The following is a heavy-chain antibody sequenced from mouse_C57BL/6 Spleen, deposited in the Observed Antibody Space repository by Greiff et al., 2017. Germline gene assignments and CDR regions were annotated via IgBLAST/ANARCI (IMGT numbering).Heavy chain of an antibody. CDR1: GYTFTSYG. V-gene: IGHV1-81*01. Sequence: QVQLQQSGAELARPGASVKLSCKASGYTFTSYGISWVKQRTGQGLEWIGEIYPRSGNTYYNEKFKGKATLTADKSSSTAYMELRSLTSEDSAVYFCARSLIFNDGYFYFDYWGQGTTLTVSS. CDR3: ARSLIFNDGYFYFDY. J-gene: IGHJ2*01. D-gene: IGHD2-3*01. CDR2: IYPRSGNT.